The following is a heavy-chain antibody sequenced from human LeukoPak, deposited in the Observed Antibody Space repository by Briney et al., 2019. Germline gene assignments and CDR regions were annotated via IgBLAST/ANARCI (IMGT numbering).Heavy chain of an antibody. D-gene: IGHD3-16*01. J-gene: IGHJ5*02. CDR2: IYSGGST. CDR1: GFTVSSNY. CDR3: AKIGGYANNWFDP. Sequence: GGSLRLSCAASGFTVSSNYMSWVRQAPGKGLEWVSVIYSGGSTYYADSVKGRFTISRDNSKNTLYLQMNSLRAEDTAVYYCAKIGGYANNWFDPWGQGTLVTVPS. V-gene: IGHV3-53*01.